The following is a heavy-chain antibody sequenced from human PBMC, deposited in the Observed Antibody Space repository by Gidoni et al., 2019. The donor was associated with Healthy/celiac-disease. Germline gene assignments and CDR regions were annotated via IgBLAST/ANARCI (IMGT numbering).Heavy chain of an antibody. V-gene: IGHV5-51*07. J-gene: IGHJ4*02. Sequence: EVQLVQSAAEVKKPGESLKIPCKGSGYSFTSSWLGWVHQMPWKGLEWMGIIYPGDSDTRYSPSFQGQVTISADKSISTAYLQWSSLKASDTAMYYCARHSDYYGSGTADYWGQGTLVTLSS. CDR1: GYSFTSSW. CDR2: IYPGDSDT. D-gene: IGHD3-10*01. CDR3: ARHSDYYGSGTADY.